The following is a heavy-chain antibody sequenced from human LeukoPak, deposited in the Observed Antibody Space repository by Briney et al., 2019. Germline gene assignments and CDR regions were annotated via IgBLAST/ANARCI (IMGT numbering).Heavy chain of an antibody. V-gene: IGHV1-3*01. J-gene: IGHJ4*02. CDR2: INAGNGNT. CDR1: GYTFTSYA. Sequence: GASVKVSCKASGYTFTSYAMHWVRQAPGQRLEWMGWINAGNGNTKYSQKFQGRVTITRDTSASTACMELSSLRSEDTVVYYCARDSTFFSSSWYGYWGQGTLVTVSS. D-gene: IGHD6-13*01. CDR3: ARDSTFFSSSWYGY.